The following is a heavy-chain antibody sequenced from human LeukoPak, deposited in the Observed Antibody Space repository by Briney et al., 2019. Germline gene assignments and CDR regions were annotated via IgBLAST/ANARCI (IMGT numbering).Heavy chain of an antibody. CDR3: AREHYYDSTAYLH. V-gene: IGHV4-61*02. CDR1: GGSISSGSYY. Sequence: PSETLSLTCTVSGGSISSGSYYWNWIRQPAGKGLEWIGRIYTSGSTNYNPSLKSRVTISVDTSKNQFFLELSSVTAADTAIYYCAREHYYDSTAYLHWGQGTLVTVSS. CDR2: IYTSGST. D-gene: IGHD3-22*01. J-gene: IGHJ4*02.